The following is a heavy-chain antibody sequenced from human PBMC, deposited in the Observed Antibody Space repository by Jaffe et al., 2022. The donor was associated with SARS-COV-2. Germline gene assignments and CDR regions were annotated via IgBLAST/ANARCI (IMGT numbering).Heavy chain of an antibody. D-gene: IGHD2-15*01. CDR3: ARDRGEECSGGSCYLALLWYFDL. CDR2: ISYDGSNK. CDR1: GFTFSSYA. J-gene: IGHJ2*01. V-gene: IGHV3-30-3*01. Sequence: QVQLVESGGGVVQPGRSLRLSCAASGFTFSSYAMHWVRQAPGKGLEWVAVISYDGSNKYYADSVKGRFTISRDNSKNTLYLQMNSLRAEDTAVYYCARDRGEECSGGSCYLALLWYFDLWGRGTLVTVSS.